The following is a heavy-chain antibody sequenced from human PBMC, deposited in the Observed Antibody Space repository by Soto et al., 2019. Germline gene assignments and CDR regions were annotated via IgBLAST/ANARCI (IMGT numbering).Heavy chain of an antibody. J-gene: IGHJ4*02. CDR2: TYHRGST. V-gene: IGHV4-59*01. Sequence: SSETLSLTCSVSGVSISSYFWSWIRQAPGRGLEWIGYTYHRGSTNYSPSLRSRVAISLDTSENQFSLKVNSVTAADTAVYYCARIGGYHGPLDSWGQGTPVTVSS. CDR3: ARIGGYHGPLDS. CDR1: GVSISSYF. D-gene: IGHD6-25*01.